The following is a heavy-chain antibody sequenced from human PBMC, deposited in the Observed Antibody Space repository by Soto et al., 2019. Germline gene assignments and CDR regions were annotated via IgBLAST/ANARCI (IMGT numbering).Heavy chain of an antibody. CDR1: GGSFSGYY. D-gene: IGHD3-9*01. CDR3: ARYPHYDILTGYYNRGFDY. J-gene: IGHJ4*02. Sequence: SETLSLTCAVYGGSFSGYYWSWIRQPPGKGLEWIGEINHSGSTNYNPSLKSRVTISVDTSKNQFSLKLSSVTAADTAVYYCARYPHYDILTGYYNRGFDYWGQGTLVTVSS. V-gene: IGHV4-34*01. CDR2: INHSGST.